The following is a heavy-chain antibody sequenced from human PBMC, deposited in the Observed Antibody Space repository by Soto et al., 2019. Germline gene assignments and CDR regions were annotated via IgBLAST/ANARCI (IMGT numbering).Heavy chain of an antibody. V-gene: IGHV3-21*01. Sequence: EVQLVESGGGLVKPGGSLRLSCAASGFTFSSYSMNWVRQAPGKGLEWVSSISSSSSYIYYADSVKGRFTISRDNAKNSLYLQMNSLRAEDTAVYYCARDRGLWFGAPYYGTDVWGQGTTVTVSS. CDR1: GFTFSSYS. J-gene: IGHJ6*02. CDR3: ARDRGLWFGAPYYGTDV. D-gene: IGHD3-10*01. CDR2: ISSSSSYI.